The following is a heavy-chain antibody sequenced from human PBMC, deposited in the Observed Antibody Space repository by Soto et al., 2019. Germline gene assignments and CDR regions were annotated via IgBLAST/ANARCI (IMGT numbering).Heavy chain of an antibody. Sequence: RGSLRLSCAASGFTFSSYAMSWVRQAPGKGLEWVSAISGSGGSTYYADSVKGRFTISRDNSKNTLYLQINSLRAEHTAVYYCAKDLITGTIDYWGQGTLVTVSS. CDR3: AKDLITGTIDY. J-gene: IGHJ4*02. CDR1: GFTFSSYA. CDR2: ISGSGGST. D-gene: IGHD1-20*01. V-gene: IGHV3-23*01.